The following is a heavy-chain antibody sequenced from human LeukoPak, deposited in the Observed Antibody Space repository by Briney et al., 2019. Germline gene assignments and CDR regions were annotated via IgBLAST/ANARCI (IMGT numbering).Heavy chain of an antibody. J-gene: IGHJ4*02. CDR2: IYYSGST. V-gene: IGHV4-39*01. Sequence: SETLSLTCTVSGGSISSSSYYWGWIRQPPGKGLEWIGTIYYSGSTYYNPSLKSRVTISVDTSKNRFSLRLRSVTAADTAVYYCATGYTSNCPYNWGQGTLVTVSS. CDR3: ATGYTSNCPYN. D-gene: IGHD6-13*01. CDR1: GGSISSSSYY.